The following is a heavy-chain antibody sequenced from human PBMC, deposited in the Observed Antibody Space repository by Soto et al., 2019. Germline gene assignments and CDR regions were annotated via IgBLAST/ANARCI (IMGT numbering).Heavy chain of an antibody. V-gene: IGHV3-33*01. CDR1: GFTFSSYG. J-gene: IGHJ3*02. D-gene: IGHD5-12*01. CDR3: ARYDGYNGMGAFDI. CDR2: IWYDGSNK. Sequence: QVQLVESGGGVVQPGNSLRLSCAASGFTFSSYGMHWVRQAPGKGLEWVAVIWYDGSNKYYADSVKGRFTISRDNSKNALYLQMNSLRDEDTAVYYCARYDGYNGMGAFDIWGQGTMVTVSS.